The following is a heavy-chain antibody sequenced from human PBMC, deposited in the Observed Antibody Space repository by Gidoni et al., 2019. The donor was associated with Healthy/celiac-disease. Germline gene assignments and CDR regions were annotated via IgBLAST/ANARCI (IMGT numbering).Heavy chain of an antibody. CDR3: AREYYYDSSGYYYEGAVDY. D-gene: IGHD3-22*01. Sequence: QVQLVESGGGVVQPGRSLRLSCAASGFTFSSYGMHWVRQAPGKGLEWVAVIGYDGSNKYYADSVKGRFTISRDNSKNTLYLQMNSLRAEDTAVYYCAREYYYDSSGYYYEGAVDYWGQGTLVTVSS. CDR1: GFTFSSYG. V-gene: IGHV3-33*01. J-gene: IGHJ4*02. CDR2: IGYDGSNK.